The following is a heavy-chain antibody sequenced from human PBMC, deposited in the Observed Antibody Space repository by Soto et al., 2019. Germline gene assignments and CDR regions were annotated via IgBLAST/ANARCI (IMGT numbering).Heavy chain of an antibody. D-gene: IGHD3-3*01. CDR2: ISSSSSTI. CDR3: ARDTQDDFWSGYYRDY. V-gene: IGHV3-48*02. Sequence: GGSLRLSCAASGFTFSDYAMHWVRQAPGKGLEWVSYISSSSSTIYYADSVKGRFTISRDNAKNSLYLQMNSLRDEDTAVYYCARDTQDDFWSGYYRDYWGQGTLVTVSS. CDR1: GFTFSDYA. J-gene: IGHJ4*02.